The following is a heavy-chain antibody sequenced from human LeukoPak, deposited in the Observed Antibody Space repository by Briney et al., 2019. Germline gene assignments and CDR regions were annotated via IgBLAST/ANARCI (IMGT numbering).Heavy chain of an antibody. J-gene: IGHJ6*03. CDR2: ISAYNGNT. CDR1: GYTFTSYG. D-gene: IGHD2-2*01. CDR3: ARGPIIDIVVIPAAADYYHMDV. Sequence: ASVKVSCKASGYTFTSYGISWVRQAPGQGLEWMGWISAYNGNTRYAQKLQGRVTMTTDSSTSTAYMELRSLRSDDTAVYYCARGPIIDIVVIPAAADYYHMDVWGKGTTVTVSS. V-gene: IGHV1-18*01.